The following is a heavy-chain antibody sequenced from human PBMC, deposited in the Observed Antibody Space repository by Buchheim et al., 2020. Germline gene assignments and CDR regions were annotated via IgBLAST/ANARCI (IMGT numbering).Heavy chain of an antibody. V-gene: IGHV3-23*01. J-gene: IGHJ1*01. D-gene: IGHD1-26*01. CDR1: GFTFSTYA. Sequence: EVQVLESGGGLVQPGGSLRLSCAASGFTFSTYAMTWVRQAPGKGLEWVSTITGSGDSTSYADSVKGRFTIFRDNSKNTLYLQVNSLRAEDTAVYYCARDKPQWEPNPTNSWGQGTL. CDR2: ITGSGDST. CDR3: ARDKPQWEPNPTNS.